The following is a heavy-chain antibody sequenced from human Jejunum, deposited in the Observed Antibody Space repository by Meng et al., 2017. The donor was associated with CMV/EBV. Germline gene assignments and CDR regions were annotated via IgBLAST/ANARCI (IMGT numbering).Heavy chain of an antibody. CDR2: INHSGST. CDR3: ARAGRTIYGVIHYYFDY. J-gene: IGHJ4*02. V-gene: IGHV4-34*01. CDR1: SFAASS. D-gene: IGHD3-3*01. Sequence: SFAASSWSWLRHPPGKGLEWIGAINHSGSTNYNPSLKSRLTISVDTSKKQVSLKLSSVTAADTAVYYCARAGRTIYGVIHYYFDYWGQGTLVTVSS.